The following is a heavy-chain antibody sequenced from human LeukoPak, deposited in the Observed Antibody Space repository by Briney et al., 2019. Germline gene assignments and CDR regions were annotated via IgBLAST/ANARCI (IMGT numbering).Heavy chain of an antibody. CDR1: GGSFSGYY. J-gene: IGHJ4*02. D-gene: IGHD6-13*01. CDR2: INHSGST. V-gene: IGHV4-34*01. Sequence: SETLSLTCAVYGGSFSGYYWSWIRQPPGKGLEWIGEINHSGSTNYNPPLKSRVTISVDTSKNQFSLKLSSVTAADTAVYYCARGGNSSSWSALDYWGQGTLVTVSS. CDR3: ARGGNSSSWSALDY.